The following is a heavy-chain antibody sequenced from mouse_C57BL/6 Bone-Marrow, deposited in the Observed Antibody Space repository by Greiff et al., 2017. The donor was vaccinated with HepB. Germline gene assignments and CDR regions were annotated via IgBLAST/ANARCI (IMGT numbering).Heavy chain of an antibody. V-gene: IGHV1-52*01. Sequence: QVQLQQPGAELVRPGSSVKLSCKASGYTFTSYWMHWVKQRPIQGLEWIGNIDPSDSETHYNQKFKDKATLTVDKSSSTAYMQLSSLTSEDSAVYYCASCNYYGSSSAWFAYWGQGTLVTVSA. J-gene: IGHJ3*01. D-gene: IGHD1-1*01. CDR2: IDPSDSET. CDR3: ASCNYYGSSSAWFAY. CDR1: GYTFTSYW.